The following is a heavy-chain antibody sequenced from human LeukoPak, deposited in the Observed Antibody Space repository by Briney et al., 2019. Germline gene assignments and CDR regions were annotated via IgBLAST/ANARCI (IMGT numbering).Heavy chain of an antibody. V-gene: IGHV3-30*18. CDR3: AKEEYSSSVYYFDY. CDR2: ISYDGSNK. CDR1: GFTFSSYG. J-gene: IGHJ4*02. Sequence: PGGSLRLSCAASGFTFSSYGMHWVRQAPGKGLEWVAVISYDGSNKYYADSVKGRFTISRDNSKNTLYLQMNSLRAEDTAVYYCAKEEYSSSVYYFDYWGQGTLVTVPS. D-gene: IGHD6-6*01.